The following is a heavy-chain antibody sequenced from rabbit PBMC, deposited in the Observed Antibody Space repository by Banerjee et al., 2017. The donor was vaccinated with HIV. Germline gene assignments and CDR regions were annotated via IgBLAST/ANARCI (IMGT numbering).Heavy chain of an antibody. CDR2: IDPVFGST. V-gene: IGHV1S7*01. Sequence: QSLEESGGGLVQPGGSLKLSCKASGFDFSSYYMSWVRQAPGKGLEWIGYIDPVFGSTYYASWVNGRFSISRENTQNTVSLQLNSLTAADTATYFCARAGYAGYGYRDAFDPWGPGTLVTVS. CDR3: ARAGYAGYGYRDAFDP. J-gene: IGHJ2*01. CDR1: GFDFSSYY. D-gene: IGHD7-1*01.